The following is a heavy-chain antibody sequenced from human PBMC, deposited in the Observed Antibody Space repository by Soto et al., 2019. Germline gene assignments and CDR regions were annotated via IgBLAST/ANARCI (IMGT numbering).Heavy chain of an antibody. CDR1: GFTFSSYS. D-gene: IGHD2-8*01. Sequence: VQLVESGGGLVQPGGSLRLSCAASGFTFSSYSMNWVRQAPGKGLEWVSSISSSSSYIYYADSVKGRFTISRDNAKNSLYLQMNRLRAEDTAVYYCARDVLEELRNWFDPWGQGTLVTVSS. CDR3: ARDVLEELRNWFDP. V-gene: IGHV3-21*01. CDR2: ISSSSSYI. J-gene: IGHJ5*02.